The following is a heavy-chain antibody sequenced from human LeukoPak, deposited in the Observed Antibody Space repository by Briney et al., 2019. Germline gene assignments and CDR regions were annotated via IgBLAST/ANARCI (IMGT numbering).Heavy chain of an antibody. J-gene: IGHJ5*01. CDR2: VYYGRTT. V-gene: IGHV4-39*01. CDR3: VRHDGRGGATMGAFDS. D-gene: IGHD5-12*01. Sequence: TLSLTCTVSAASFISSSHHWGWIRQSPGKGLEWIGTVYYGRTTYYNPSLDGRVTISLDTSANHFSLQLNSVTAADTAVYYCVRHDGRGGATMGAFDSWGQGSLVTVSS. CDR1: AASFISSSHH.